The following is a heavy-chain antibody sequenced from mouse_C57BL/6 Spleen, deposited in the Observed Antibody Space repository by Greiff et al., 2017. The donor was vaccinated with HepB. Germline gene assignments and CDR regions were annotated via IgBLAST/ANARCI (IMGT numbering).Heavy chain of an antibody. CDR1: GFTFSDYG. D-gene: IGHD2-2*01. V-gene: IGHV5-17*01. J-gene: IGHJ4*01. CDR2: ISSGSSTI. CDR3: AKIYYGYGYAMDY. Sequence: EVMLVESGGGLVKPGGSLKLSCAASGFTFSDYGMHWVRQAPEKGLEWVAYISSGSSTIYYADTVKGRVTISRDNAKNTLFLQMTSLRSEDTAMYYCAKIYYGYGYAMDYWGQGTSVTVSS.